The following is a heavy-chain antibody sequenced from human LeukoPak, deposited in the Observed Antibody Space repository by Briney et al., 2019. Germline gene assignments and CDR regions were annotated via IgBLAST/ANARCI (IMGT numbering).Heavy chain of an antibody. V-gene: IGHV1-3*01. CDR1: GYTFTSYS. Sequence: ASVTVSCKASGYTFTSYSMHWVRQAPGQRLEWMGWINAGNGNTKFSQKFQGRVTITRDTSASTAYMELSSLRSEDTAVYYCARFLGGSYGMDVWGQGTTVTVSS. D-gene: IGHD1-26*01. CDR3: ARFLGGSYGMDV. CDR2: INAGNGNT. J-gene: IGHJ6*02.